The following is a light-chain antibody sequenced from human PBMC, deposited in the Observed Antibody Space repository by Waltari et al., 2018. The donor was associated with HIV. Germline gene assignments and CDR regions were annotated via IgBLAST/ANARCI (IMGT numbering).Light chain of an antibody. CDR2: RND. J-gene: IGLJ3*02. CDR1: RSTIGRNY. V-gene: IGLV1-47*01. CDR3: AAWDDSLSAWV. Sequence: QSVLTQPPSAPGTPGQRVSISCSGSRSTIGRNYLYSHPQLPRTAPKLPTYRNDGRPSGVPDRFSGSKSGTSASLAISGLRSEDEADYYCAAWDDSLSAWVFGGGTKLTVL.